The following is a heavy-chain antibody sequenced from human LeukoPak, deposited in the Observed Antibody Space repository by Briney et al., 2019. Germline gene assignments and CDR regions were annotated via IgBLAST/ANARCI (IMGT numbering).Heavy chain of an antibody. J-gene: IGHJ6*02. Sequence: SETLSLTCTVSVGSISSGGYYWSWIRQHPGKGLEWIGYIYYSGSTYYNPSLKSRVTISVDTSKNQFSLKLSSVTAADTAVYYCARFCAPREYYYYYGMDVWGQGTTVTVSS. CDR2: IYYSGST. D-gene: IGHD3-3*01. CDR3: ARFCAPREYYYYYGMDV. V-gene: IGHV4-31*03. CDR1: VGSISSGGYY.